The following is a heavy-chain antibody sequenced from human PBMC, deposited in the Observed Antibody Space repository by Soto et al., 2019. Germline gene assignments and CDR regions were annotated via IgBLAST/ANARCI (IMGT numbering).Heavy chain of an antibody. J-gene: IGHJ6*03. Sequence: QVQLQESGPGLVKPSETLSLTCTVSGGSISSYYWSWIRQPPGKGLEWIGYIYYSGSTNYNPSLRSRVSISVDTSKTQFSLKLSSVTAADTAVYYCARHRAYCSGGSCYSDLYYYYYMDVWGKGTTVTVSS. V-gene: IGHV4-59*08. CDR3: ARHRAYCSGGSCYSDLYYYYYMDV. D-gene: IGHD2-15*01. CDR2: IYYSGST. CDR1: GGSISSYY.